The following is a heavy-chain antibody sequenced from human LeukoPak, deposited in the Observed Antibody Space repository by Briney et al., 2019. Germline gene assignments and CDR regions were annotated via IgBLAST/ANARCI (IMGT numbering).Heavy chain of an antibody. CDR3: ATQRGLEPFDI. CDR2: INHSGST. J-gene: IGHJ3*02. V-gene: IGHV4-34*01. CDR1: GGSFSGYY. Sequence: SETLSLTCAVYGGSFSGYYWSWIRQPPGKGLEWIGEINHSGSTNYNPSLKSRVTISVDTSKNQFSLKLSSVTAADTAVYYCATQRGLEPFDIWGQGTMVTVSS. D-gene: IGHD3-22*01.